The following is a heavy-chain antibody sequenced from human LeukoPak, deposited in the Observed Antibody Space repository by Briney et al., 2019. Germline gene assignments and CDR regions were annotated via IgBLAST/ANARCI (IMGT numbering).Heavy chain of an antibody. CDR2: IHPSGST. CDR1: GASVTSGSFC. V-gene: IGHV4-61*02. CDR3: ARVTTGGYYNC. Sequence: SQTLSLTCAVSGASVTSGSFCWAWIRQAGKGLEWIGRIHPSGSTNYNPSLSSRLTISVDTSKNQFSLKLSSVTAAGTAVYYCARVTTGGYYNCWGQGTLVTVSS. D-gene: IGHD3-22*01. J-gene: IGHJ4*02.